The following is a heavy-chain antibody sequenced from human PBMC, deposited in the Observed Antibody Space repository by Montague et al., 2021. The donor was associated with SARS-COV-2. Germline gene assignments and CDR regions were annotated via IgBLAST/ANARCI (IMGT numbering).Heavy chain of an antibody. J-gene: IGHJ6*03. D-gene: IGHD3-22*01. CDR3: ARGRIELSMIVVVMTGASYYIDV. V-gene: IGHV4-34*01. Sequence: SETLSLTCAVDGESFSGHCWTWIRQPPGKGLEWIGEIYHTGSTNYNPSLKSRVTISVDTSKNQCFLKLPSVTAADTAVYYCARGRIELSMIVVVMTGASYYIDVWGKGTTVTVPS. CDR2: IYHTGST. CDR1: GESFSGHC.